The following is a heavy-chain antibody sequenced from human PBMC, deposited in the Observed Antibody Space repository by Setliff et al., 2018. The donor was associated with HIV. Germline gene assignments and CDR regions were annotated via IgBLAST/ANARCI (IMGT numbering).Heavy chain of an antibody. CDR1: GAYISSYY. CDR2: IYYSGNT. Sequence: SETLSLTCTVSGAYISSYYWSWVRQPPGKGLEWIGDIYYSGNTHFNPSLKSRVTISIDTSKNQFSLKLSSVTAADTAVYYCARGPTVTARRERAFDIWGQGTMVTVSS. V-gene: IGHV4-59*01. J-gene: IGHJ3*02. D-gene: IGHD4-17*01. CDR3: ARGPTVTARRERAFDI.